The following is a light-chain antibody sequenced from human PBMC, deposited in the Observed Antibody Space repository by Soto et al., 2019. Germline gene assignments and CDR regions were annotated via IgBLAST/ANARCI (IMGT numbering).Light chain of an antibody. J-gene: IGKJ1*01. CDR2: GAS. CDR1: QSVSSTF. Sequence: EIVLTQSPGSLSLSPGERATLSCRASQSVSSTFFAWYQQRPGQAPRLLMYGASSRATGIPERFSGSGSGTDFTLTISRLEPEDFGVSYCQQFESSVTFGQGTKVEIK. CDR3: QQFESSVT. V-gene: IGKV3-20*01.